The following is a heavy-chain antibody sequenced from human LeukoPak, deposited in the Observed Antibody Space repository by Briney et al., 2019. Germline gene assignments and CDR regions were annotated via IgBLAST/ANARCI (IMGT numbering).Heavy chain of an antibody. CDR3: ARLIAGGVADVGY. V-gene: IGHV5-51*01. CDR2: IYPGDSDT. D-gene: IGHD3-3*01. CDR1: GYRFTSYW. J-gene: IGHJ4*02. Sequence: GESLKISCKGSGYRFTSYWIGWVRQMPGKGLEWTGIIYPGDSDTRYSPPFQGQVTISADKSITTAYLQWSSLKASDTAMYYCARLIAGGVADVGYWGQGTLVTVSS.